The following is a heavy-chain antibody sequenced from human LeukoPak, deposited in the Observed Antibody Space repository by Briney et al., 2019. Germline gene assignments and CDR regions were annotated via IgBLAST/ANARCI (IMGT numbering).Heavy chain of an antibody. D-gene: IGHD3-22*01. V-gene: IGHV4-59*01. CDR1: GGSITNYY. Sequence: SETLSLTCTVSGGSITNYYWSCIRQAPGKGLEWIGYIHNSGSTDYNPSLKSRLTMSVDTSKNQLSLKLSSVTAADTAVYYCAREMNYYDSTGYYLHYFDYWGQGTLVTVSS. CDR2: IHNSGST. CDR3: AREMNYYDSTGYYLHYFDY. J-gene: IGHJ4*02.